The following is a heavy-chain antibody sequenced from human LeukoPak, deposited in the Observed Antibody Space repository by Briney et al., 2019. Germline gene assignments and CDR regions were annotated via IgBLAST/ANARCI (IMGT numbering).Heavy chain of an antibody. Sequence: SQTLSLTCTVSGGSISSGSYYWSWIRQPAGKGLEWIGRIYTSGSTNYNPSLKSRVTISVDTSKNQFSLKLSSVTAADTAVYYCARAKRFLRYYDFWSGYVYFDYWGQGTLVTVSS. CDR3: ARAKRFLRYYDFWSGYVYFDY. J-gene: IGHJ4*02. CDR2: IYTSGST. D-gene: IGHD3-3*01. V-gene: IGHV4-61*02. CDR1: GGSISSGSYY.